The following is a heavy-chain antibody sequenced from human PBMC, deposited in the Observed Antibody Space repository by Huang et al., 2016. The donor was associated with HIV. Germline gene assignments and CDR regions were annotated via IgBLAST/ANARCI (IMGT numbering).Heavy chain of an antibody. D-gene: IGHD3-9*01. CDR1: SIYT. Sequence: SIYTISWVRQAPGQGLEWMGGIITIFGTANYTQKCQGRVTITADESTTTAYMEMSSRGSEDTVVYYCARDHRDYESLTGYYNVVPSFDYWGQGTLVTVSS. V-gene: IGHV1-69*01. CDR2: IITIFGTA. CDR3: ARDHRDYESLTGYYNVVPSFDY. J-gene: IGHJ4*02.